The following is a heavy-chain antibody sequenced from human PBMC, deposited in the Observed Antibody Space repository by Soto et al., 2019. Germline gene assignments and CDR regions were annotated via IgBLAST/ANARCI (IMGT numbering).Heavy chain of an antibody. Sequence: EVQVVESGGGLVKPGGSLRLSCAASGFYFDDAWMNWVRQAPGKGLEWVGRIKTKDESWAKDYAGPVKGRFTLSRDDSRTTVFLQMNRLKAEDTAVYSCTASSSYYNSIGNYLEYFAHWGQGALLTVSS. D-gene: IGHD3-22*01. CDR1: GFYFDDAW. CDR2: IKTKDESWAK. J-gene: IGHJ1*01. V-gene: IGHV3-15*07. CDR3: TASSSYYNSIGNYLEYFAH.